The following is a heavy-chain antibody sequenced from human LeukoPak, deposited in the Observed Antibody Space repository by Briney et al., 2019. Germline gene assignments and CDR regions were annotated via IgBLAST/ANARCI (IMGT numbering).Heavy chain of an antibody. CDR3: TTRLQHHFDY. Sequence: GGSLKLSCAASGFTFNIYPMSWVRQAPGKGLEWVSVISGSDGSTYYADSVKGRFTISRDDSQNTVYLQMDSLRAEDTAVYYCTTRLQHHFDYWGQGTQVTVSS. CDR2: ISGSDGST. J-gene: IGHJ4*02. D-gene: IGHD2-15*01. V-gene: IGHV3-23*01. CDR1: GFTFNIYP.